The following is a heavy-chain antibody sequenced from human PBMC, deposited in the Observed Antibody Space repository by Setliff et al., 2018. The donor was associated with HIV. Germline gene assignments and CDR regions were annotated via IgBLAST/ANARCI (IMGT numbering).Heavy chain of an antibody. Sequence: SETLSLTCTVSGGSISTYDWSWIRQPPGKGLEWIGSIYFTGRSDNNPSLKSRVTMSVDTSKNQFFLTLTSVTAADTAVYYCARAEDTAMDDYYYMDVWGRGTTVTVSS. CDR2: IYFTGRS. J-gene: IGHJ6*03. V-gene: IGHV4-59*12. D-gene: IGHD5-18*01. CDR1: GGSISTYD. CDR3: ARAEDTAMDDYYYMDV.